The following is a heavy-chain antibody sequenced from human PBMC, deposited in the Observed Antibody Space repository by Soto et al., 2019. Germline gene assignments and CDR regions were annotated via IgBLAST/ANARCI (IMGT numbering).Heavy chain of an antibody. D-gene: IGHD3-10*02. CDR1: GASITSYY. CDR3: ARRPHASLITMLDV. V-gene: IGHV4-59*08. J-gene: IGHJ6*02. CDR2: ISYSGST. Sequence: ASETLSLTCSVSGASITSYYWGWIRQPPGKGLEWIGYISYSGSTNYNPSLKSRVTISVDTSKNQFSLKLSSVTAADTAVYYCARRPHASLITMLDVWGQGTTVTVSS.